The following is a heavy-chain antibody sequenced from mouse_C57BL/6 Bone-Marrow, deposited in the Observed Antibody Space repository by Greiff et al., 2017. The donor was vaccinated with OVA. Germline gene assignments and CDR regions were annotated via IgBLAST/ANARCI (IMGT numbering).Heavy chain of an antibody. D-gene: IGHD2-12*01. Sequence: EVKLQESGGDLVKPGGSLKLSCAASGFTFSSYGMSWVRQTPDKRLEWVATISSGGSYTYYPDSVKGRFTISRDNAKNTLYLQMSSLKSEDTAMYYGASPRRGVWYFDVWGTGTTVTVSS. CDR3: ASPRRGVWYFDV. CDR1: GFTFSSYG. V-gene: IGHV5-6*01. J-gene: IGHJ1*03. CDR2: ISSGGSYT.